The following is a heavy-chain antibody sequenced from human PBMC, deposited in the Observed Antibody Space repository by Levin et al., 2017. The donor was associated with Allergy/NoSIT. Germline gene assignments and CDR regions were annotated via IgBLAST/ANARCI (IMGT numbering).Heavy chain of an antibody. CDR2: IYPGDSDT. CDR1: GYSFTSYW. CDR3: ARRGTRDYYYYMDV. J-gene: IGHJ6*03. Sequence: PGGSLRLSCQGSGYSFTSYWIGWVRQMPGKGLEWMGIIYPGDSDTRYSPSFQGQVTISADNSTSTAYLQWSSLKASDTAIYYCARRGTRDYYYYMDVWGKGTTVTVSS. D-gene: IGHD1-1*01. V-gene: IGHV5-51*01.